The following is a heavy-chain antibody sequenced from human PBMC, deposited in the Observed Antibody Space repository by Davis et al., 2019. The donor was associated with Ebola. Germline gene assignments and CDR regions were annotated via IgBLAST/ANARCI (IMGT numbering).Heavy chain of an antibody. Sequence: AASVKVSCKASGGTFSSNAISWVRQAPGQGLEWMGGIIPIFGTANYAQKFQGRVTITADESTSTAYMELSSLRSEDSAVFYCARELLDYSKNKLYYYYGMDVWGHETTVTVSS. CDR1: GGTFSSNA. V-gene: IGHV1-69*13. CDR2: IIPIFGTA. CDR3: ARELLDYSKNKLYYYYGMDV. D-gene: IGHD4-11*01. J-gene: IGHJ6*02.